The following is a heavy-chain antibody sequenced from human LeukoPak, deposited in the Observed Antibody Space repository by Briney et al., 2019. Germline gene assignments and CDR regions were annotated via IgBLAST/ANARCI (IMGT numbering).Heavy chain of an antibody. CDR3: AREAVELNWFDP. D-gene: IGHD1-26*01. J-gene: IGHJ5*02. CDR2: IDPSDSYT. CDR1: GYSFSSYW. Sequence: GESLRISCKGSGYSFSSYWIGWVRQMPGKGLEWMGRIDPSDSYTNYSPSFQGHVTISADNSISTAYLQWSSLKASDTAMYYCAREAVELNWFDPWGQGTLVTVS. V-gene: IGHV5-10-1*01.